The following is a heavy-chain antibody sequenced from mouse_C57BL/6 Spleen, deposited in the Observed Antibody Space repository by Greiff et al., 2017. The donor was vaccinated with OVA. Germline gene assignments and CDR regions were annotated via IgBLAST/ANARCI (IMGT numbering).Heavy chain of an antibody. CDR1: GYAFSSYW. CDR2: IYPGDGDT. D-gene: IGHD2-2*01. Sequence: QVQLQQSGAELVKPGASVKISCKASGYAFSSYWMNWVKQRPGKGLEWIGQIYPGDGDTNYNGKFKGKATLTADKSSSTAYMQLSSLTSEDSAVYFCARGSYGYDEDYDMDYWGQGTSVTVSS. J-gene: IGHJ4*01. V-gene: IGHV1-80*01. CDR3: ARGSYGYDEDYDMDY.